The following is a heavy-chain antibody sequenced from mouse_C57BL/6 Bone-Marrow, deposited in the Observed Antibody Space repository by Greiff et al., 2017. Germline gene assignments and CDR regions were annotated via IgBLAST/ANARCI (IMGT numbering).Heavy chain of an antibody. Sequence: VKLQASDAELVKPGASVKISCTVSGYTFTDHTIHWMKQRPEQGLEWIGYIYPRDGSTKYNEKFKGKATLTADKSSSTAYMQLNSLTSEDSAVYFCARVLLRYLHWYFDVWGTGTTVTVSS. J-gene: IGHJ1*03. D-gene: IGHD1-1*01. CDR2: IYPRDGST. CDR3: ARVLLRYLHWYFDV. V-gene: IGHV1-78*01. CDR1: GYTFTDHT.